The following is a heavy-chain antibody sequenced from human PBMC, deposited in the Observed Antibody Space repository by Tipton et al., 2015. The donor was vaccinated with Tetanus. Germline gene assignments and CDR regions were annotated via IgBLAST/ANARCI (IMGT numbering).Heavy chain of an antibody. D-gene: IGHD4-23*01. Sequence: QLVQSGAEVKKPGASVKVSCKASGYTFTSYGISWVRQAPGQGLEWMGWISAYNGNTNYAQKLQGRVTMTPDTFTSTAYMELRSLRSDDPAVYYCARDGSQWELRSQDWFDPWGQGTLVTVSS. CDR2: ISAYNGNT. CDR1: GYTFTSYG. J-gene: IGHJ5*02. V-gene: IGHV1-18*04. CDR3: ARDGSQWELRSQDWFDP.